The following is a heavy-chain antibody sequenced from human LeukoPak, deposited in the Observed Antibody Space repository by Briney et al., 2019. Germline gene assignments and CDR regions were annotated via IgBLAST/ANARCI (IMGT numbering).Heavy chain of an antibody. CDR3: ARQAPLKSYDFWGGYGPAAADY. CDR1: GGSISSSSYY. V-gene: IGHV4-39*01. Sequence: SETLSLTCTVSGGSISSSSYYWGWIRQPPGKGLEWIGSIYYSGSTYYNPSLKSRVTISVDTSKNQFSLKLSSVTAADTAVYYCARQAPLKSYDFWGGYGPAAADYWGQGTLVTVSS. D-gene: IGHD3-3*01. J-gene: IGHJ4*02. CDR2: IYYSGST.